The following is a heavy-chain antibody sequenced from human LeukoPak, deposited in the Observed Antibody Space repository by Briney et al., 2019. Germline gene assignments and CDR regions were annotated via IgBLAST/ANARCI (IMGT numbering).Heavy chain of an antibody. CDR1: GFTFSSYG. D-gene: IGHD1-1*01. V-gene: IGHV3-23*01. Sequence: GGSLRLSCAASGFTFSSYGMHWVRQAPGKGLEWVSAISGSGGSTYYADSVKGRFTISRDNSKNTLYLQMNSLRAEDTAVYYCARDWNAGGYYFDYWGQGTLVTVSS. J-gene: IGHJ4*02. CDR3: ARDWNAGGYYFDY. CDR2: ISGSGGST.